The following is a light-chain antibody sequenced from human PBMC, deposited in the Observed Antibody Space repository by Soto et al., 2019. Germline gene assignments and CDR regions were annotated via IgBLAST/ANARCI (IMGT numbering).Light chain of an antibody. J-gene: IGKJ5*01. CDR2: AAS. V-gene: IGKV1-12*01. Sequence: DIQMTQSPSSVSASVGDSVTITCRASRVISSWLAWYQQKPGKAPKLLIYAASTLQSGVPLRFSGSGSGTSFTLTISSLQPEDFATYYCQQLLSYPITFGQGTRLEIK. CDR3: QQLLSYPIT. CDR1: RVISSW.